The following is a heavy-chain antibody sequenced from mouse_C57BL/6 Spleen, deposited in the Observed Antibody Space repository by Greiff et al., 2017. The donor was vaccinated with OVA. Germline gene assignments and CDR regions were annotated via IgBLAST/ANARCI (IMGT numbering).Heavy chain of an antibody. Sequence: EVMLVESGGGLVKPGGSLKLSCAAFGFTFSSYTMSWVRQTPEKRLEWVATISGGGGNTYYPDSVKGRFTISRDNAKNTLYLQMSSLRSEDTALYYCARDGSSFGFYAMDYWGQGTSVTVSS. CDR3: ARDGSSFGFYAMDY. V-gene: IGHV5-9*01. CDR2: ISGGGGNT. J-gene: IGHJ4*01. D-gene: IGHD1-1*01. CDR1: GFTFSSYT.